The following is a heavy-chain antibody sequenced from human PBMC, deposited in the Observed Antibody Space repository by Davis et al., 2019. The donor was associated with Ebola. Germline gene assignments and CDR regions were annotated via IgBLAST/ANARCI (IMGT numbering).Heavy chain of an antibody. V-gene: IGHV3-48*01. Sequence: GGSLRLSCAASGFTFKTFGMNWVRQAPGKGLEWVSYISSRSSTTKYADSVKGRFTISRDISKNTLSLQMDSLTIEDTAMYYCAIFMSSYYCFEDWGQGSLVIVSS. CDR1: GFTFKTFG. D-gene: IGHD3-3*01. J-gene: IGHJ4*02. CDR3: AIFMSSYYCFED. CDR2: ISSRSSTT.